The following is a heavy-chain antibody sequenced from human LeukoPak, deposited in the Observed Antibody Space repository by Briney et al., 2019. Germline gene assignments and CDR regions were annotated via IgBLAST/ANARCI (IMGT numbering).Heavy chain of an antibody. Sequence: SETLSLTCTVSGVSIGSSNSYWGWIRQPPGKGLEWIGSIYYSGNTYYNASLESQVSISIDTSKNQFSLRLTSVTAADTAVYYCARQTGSGLFILPGGQGTLVTVSS. D-gene: IGHD3/OR15-3a*01. CDR2: IYYSGNT. J-gene: IGHJ4*02. CDR1: GVSIGSSNSY. V-gene: IGHV4-39*01. CDR3: ARQTGSGLFILP.